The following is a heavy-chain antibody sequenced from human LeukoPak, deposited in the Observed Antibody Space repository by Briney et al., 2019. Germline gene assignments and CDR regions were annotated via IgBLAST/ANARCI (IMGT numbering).Heavy chain of an antibody. Sequence: ASVKVSCKASGYTFTSYDINWVRQATGQGLEWMGWMNPNSGNTGYAQKFQGRVTMTTNTSISTAYMELSSLRSEDTAVYFCARREYGSGSYHLVYWGQGTLVTVSS. V-gene: IGHV1-8*01. CDR3: ARREYGSGSYHLVY. CDR2: MNPNSGNT. J-gene: IGHJ4*02. D-gene: IGHD3-10*01. CDR1: GYTFTSYD.